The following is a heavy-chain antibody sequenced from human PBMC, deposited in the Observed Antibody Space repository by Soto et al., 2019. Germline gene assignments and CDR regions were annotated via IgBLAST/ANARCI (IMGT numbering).Heavy chain of an antibody. CDR2: IKESGFA. D-gene: IGHD6-19*01. CDR3: ARGKSSGPLYYFDT. Sequence: SEILSLTCGVYNGSFSDYFWNWIRQPPGKGLEWIGEIKESGFATYNPSLKRRVTMSVDTANNQFSLKVTSVTAADTAVYYCARGKSSGPLYYFDTWGQGTLVTVS. CDR1: NGSFSDYF. V-gene: IGHV4-34*01. J-gene: IGHJ4*02.